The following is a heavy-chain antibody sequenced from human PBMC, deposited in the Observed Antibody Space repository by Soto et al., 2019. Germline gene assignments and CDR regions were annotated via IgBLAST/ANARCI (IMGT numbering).Heavy chain of an antibody. V-gene: IGHV3-23*01. CDR3: AKNHREPWLGSFDY. CDR1: GFSFATHA. D-gene: IGHD6-19*01. Sequence: PGGSLRLSCTASGFSFATHAMHWVRQVPGKGLEWVSAINSGGSTYYTDSVTGRFTISRDISNNILYLQMNNLRAEDTALYYCAKNHREPWLGSFDYWGQGALVSAPQ. CDR2: INSGGST. J-gene: IGHJ4*02.